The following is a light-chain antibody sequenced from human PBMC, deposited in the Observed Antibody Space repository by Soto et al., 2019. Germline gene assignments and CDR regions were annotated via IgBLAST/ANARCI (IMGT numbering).Light chain of an antibody. J-gene: IGKJ4*01. CDR3: QQRSNWPPALT. V-gene: IGKV3-11*01. Sequence: EIVLPQSPATLSLPPGERATLSCRASQSVSSNLAWYQQKPGQAPRLLIYDASNRATGIPVRFSGSGSGTDFTLTISSLEPEDFAVYYCQQRSNWPPALTFGGGTKVEIK. CDR1: QSVSSN. CDR2: DAS.